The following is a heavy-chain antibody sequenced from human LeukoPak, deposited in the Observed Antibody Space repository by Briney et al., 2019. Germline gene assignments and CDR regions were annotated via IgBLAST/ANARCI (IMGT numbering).Heavy chain of an antibody. J-gene: IGHJ1*01. CDR2: VYHNGNT. CDR3: ARNEGIVVAGTWFDS. Sequence: SETLSLNCAVSGFSISGGYYWVWIRQPPGKGLEWIGSVYHNGNTLFNTSLKSRVTLSVDSSKNQSSLRLSSVTAADTARYYCARNEGIVVAGTWFDSWGQGILVFVSS. CDR1: GFSISGGYY. V-gene: IGHV4-38-2*01. D-gene: IGHD6-19*01.